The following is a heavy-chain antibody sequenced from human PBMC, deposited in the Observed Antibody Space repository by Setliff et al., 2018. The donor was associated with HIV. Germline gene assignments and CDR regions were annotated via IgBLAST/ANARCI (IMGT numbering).Heavy chain of an antibody. V-gene: IGHV4-4*09. CDR1: GDTDFY. Sequence: TLSLTCTVSGDTDFYWNWIRQPPGKGLEWIGYIHASGKTNYNPSLKSRVTISLDTSKMQFSLHLTSVTAADTAVYYCATLDHSGGNFLAYWGQGTLVTVSS. CDR3: ATLDHSGGNFLAY. CDR2: IHASGKT. J-gene: IGHJ4*02. D-gene: IGHD2-21*02.